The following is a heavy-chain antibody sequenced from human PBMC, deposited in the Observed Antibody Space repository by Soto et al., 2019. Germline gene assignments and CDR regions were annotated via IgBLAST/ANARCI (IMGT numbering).Heavy chain of an antibody. D-gene: IGHD2-2*01. CDR2: ISSSSSTI. V-gene: IGHV3-48*02. CDR1: GVTFNSYS. J-gene: IGHJ5*02. CDR3: ARDPLRRGIVVVPAARGWFDP. Sequence: PGGSLSLSCSASGVTFNSYSMNWVRQAPGKGLEWVSYISSSSSTIYYADSVKGRFTISRDNAKNSLYLQMNSLRDEDTAVYYCARDPLRRGIVVVPAARGWFDPWGQGTLVTVSS.